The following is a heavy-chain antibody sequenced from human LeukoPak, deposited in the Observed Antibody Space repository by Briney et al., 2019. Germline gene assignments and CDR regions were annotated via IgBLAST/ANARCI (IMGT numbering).Heavy chain of an antibody. Sequence: GGSLRLSCAASGFTFSSYAMSWVRQAPGKGLEWVSAISGSGGSTYYADSVKGRFTISRDNSKNTLYLQMNSLRVEDTAVYYCAKDITARWLQFEWFDPWGQGTLATVSS. CDR1: GFTFSSYA. CDR3: AKDITARWLQFEWFDP. CDR2: ISGSGGST. J-gene: IGHJ5*02. V-gene: IGHV3-23*01. D-gene: IGHD5-24*01.